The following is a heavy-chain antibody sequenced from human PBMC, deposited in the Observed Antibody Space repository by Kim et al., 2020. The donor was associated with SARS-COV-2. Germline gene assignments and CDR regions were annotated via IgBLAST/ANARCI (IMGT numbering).Heavy chain of an antibody. V-gene: IGHV4-4*08. CDR1: GDSITHYF. CDR2: VSHSGNN. J-gene: IGHJ5*02. D-gene: IGHD2-21*01. CDR3: ARGGSMGNCGLFDP. Sequence: SETLSLTCTVSGDSITHYFWNWIRQSPGNGLEWIGHVSHSGNNIYNPSFESRVTLSVDTAKNQFSLNLRSVTDADTAVYYCARGGSMGNCGLFDP.